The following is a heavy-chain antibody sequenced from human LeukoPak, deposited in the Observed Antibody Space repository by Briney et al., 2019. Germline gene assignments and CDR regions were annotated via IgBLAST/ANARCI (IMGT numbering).Heavy chain of an antibody. Sequence: PSETLSLTCTVSRYSISSGYYWGWIRQPPGKGLEWIGNIYHSGSTYYNPSLKSRVTISVDTSKNQFSVKLSSVTAADTAVYYCARGGDTSGYYYFEYFQHWGQGTLVTVSS. D-gene: IGHD3-22*01. CDR1: RYSISSGYY. CDR3: ARGGDTSGYYYFEYFQH. J-gene: IGHJ1*01. CDR2: IYHSGST. V-gene: IGHV4-38-2*02.